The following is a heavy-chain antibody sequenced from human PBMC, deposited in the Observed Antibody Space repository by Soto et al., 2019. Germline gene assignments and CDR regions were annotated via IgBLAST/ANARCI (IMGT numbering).Heavy chain of an antibody. Sequence: SETLSLTCTVSGGSISSYYWSWIRQPPGKGLEWVGYIYYSGSTNYNPSLKSRVTISVDTSKNQFSLKLSSVTAADTAVYYCARVGYSDSSGSHNYYFDYWGQGTLVTVSS. CDR2: IYYSGST. J-gene: IGHJ4*02. CDR3: ARVGYSDSSGSHNYYFDY. V-gene: IGHV4-59*01. D-gene: IGHD3-22*01. CDR1: GGSISSYY.